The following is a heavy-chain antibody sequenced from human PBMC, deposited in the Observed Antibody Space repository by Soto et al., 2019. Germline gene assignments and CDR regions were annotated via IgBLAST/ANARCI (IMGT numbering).Heavy chain of an antibody. D-gene: IGHD6-19*01. CDR1: GCSISSSSYY. J-gene: IGHJ4*02. Sequence: SETLSLTCTVSGCSISSSSYYWGWIRQPPGKGLEWIGSIYYSGSTYYNPSLKSRVTISVDTSKNQFSLKLSSVTAADTAVYYCAREIIIAVAGTCYFDYWGQGTLVTVSS. V-gene: IGHV4-39*02. CDR2: IYYSGST. CDR3: AREIIIAVAGTCYFDY.